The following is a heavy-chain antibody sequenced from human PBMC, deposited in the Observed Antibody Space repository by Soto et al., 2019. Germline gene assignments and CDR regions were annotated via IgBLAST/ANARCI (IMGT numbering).Heavy chain of an antibody. J-gene: IGHJ5*02. D-gene: IGHD6-13*01. CDR3: ARREQQNDYNWSEH. CDR1: GYRFTRSW. CDR2: IYPGDSDT. Sequence: PGEYLKVSCTGSGYRFTRSWIGWVRQIPGKGLEWMGIIYPGDSDTRYSPSFQGQVTISAEKSISTAYLQWSSLKASDTAMYYWARREQQNDYNWSEHWGKGNRIIVSS. V-gene: IGHV5-51*01.